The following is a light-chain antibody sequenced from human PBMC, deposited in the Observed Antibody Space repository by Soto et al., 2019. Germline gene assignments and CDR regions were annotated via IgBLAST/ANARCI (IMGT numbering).Light chain of an antibody. J-gene: IGLJ3*02. V-gene: IGLV2-23*01. CDR3: CSYAGSPTSNWV. CDR2: EGS. Sequence: QSVLTQPASVSGSPGQSITISCTGTSSDVGSYNLVSWYQQHPGKAPKLMIYEGSKRPSGVSNRFSGSKSGNTASLTISGLQDEDEADYYCCSYAGSPTSNWVFGRGTKLTVL. CDR1: SSDVGSYNL.